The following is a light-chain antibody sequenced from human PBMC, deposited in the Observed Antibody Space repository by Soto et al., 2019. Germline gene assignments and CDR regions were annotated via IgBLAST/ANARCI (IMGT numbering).Light chain of an antibody. Sequence: EIVLTQSPGTLSLSPGERATLSCRASQSISSAYLSWYQQRPGQTPRLLIYGASSRATGIPDRFSGSGSGTDFTLTISRLEPEDFAVYYCQQYGTSPITFGQGTRLEIK. CDR1: QSISSAY. J-gene: IGKJ5*01. V-gene: IGKV3-20*01. CDR2: GAS. CDR3: QQYGTSPIT.